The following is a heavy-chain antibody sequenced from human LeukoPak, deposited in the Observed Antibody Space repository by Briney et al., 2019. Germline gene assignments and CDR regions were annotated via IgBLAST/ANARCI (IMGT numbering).Heavy chain of an antibody. J-gene: IGHJ4*02. Sequence: ASVKVSCKASGGTFSSYTISWVRQAPGQGLEWMGRIIPILGIANYAQKFQGRVTITADKSTSTAYMELSSLRSEDTAVYYCAREWKVGAFYYLDYWGQGTLVTVSS. CDR1: GGTFSSYT. CDR3: AREWKVGAFYYLDY. D-gene: IGHD1-26*01. V-gene: IGHV1-69*04. CDR2: IIPILGIA.